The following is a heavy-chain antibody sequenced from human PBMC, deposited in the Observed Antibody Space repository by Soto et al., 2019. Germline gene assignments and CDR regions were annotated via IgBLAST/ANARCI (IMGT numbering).Heavy chain of an antibody. V-gene: IGHV1-58*01. CDR3: AADSVCFRAYYFDA. J-gene: IGHJ4*02. D-gene: IGHD2-21*01. CDR2: IVVSTGNT. Sequence: QVQLVQSGPEVKKPGTSVKVSCKASGFPFTSAAVQWVRQARGQPLEWMGWIVVSTGNTNSAQKFQGRVTFTRDKSTDTVYMELSSLRSEDTAVYYYAADSVCFRAYYFDAWGQGTLVTVSS. CDR1: GFPFTSAA.